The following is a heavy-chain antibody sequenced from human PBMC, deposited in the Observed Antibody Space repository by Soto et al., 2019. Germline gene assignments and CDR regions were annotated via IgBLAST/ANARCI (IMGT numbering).Heavy chain of an antibody. CDR2: INAGNGNT. CDR3: ARGTVVTHFDY. Sequence: QVQLVQSGAEEKKPGASVKVSCKASGYTFTSYAMHWVRQAPGQRLEWMGWINAGNGNTKYSQKCQGRVTITRETSASTAYMELSSLRSEDTAVYYCARGTVVTHFDYWGQGTLVTVSS. CDR1: GYTFTSYA. D-gene: IGHD2-15*01. J-gene: IGHJ4*02. V-gene: IGHV1-3*05.